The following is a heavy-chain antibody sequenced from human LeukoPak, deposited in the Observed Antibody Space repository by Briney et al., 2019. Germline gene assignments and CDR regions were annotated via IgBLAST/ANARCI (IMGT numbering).Heavy chain of an antibody. Sequence: SETLSLTCTVSVGSISIYYWSWMRQPAGEGLEWIRRIYTSGSTNYNPSLKSRVTMSVATSKNQFSLKLSSVTAADTAVYYCARDRPGYCSSTSCYAILYWGQGTLVTVSS. CDR1: VGSISIYY. D-gene: IGHD2-2*01. CDR2: IYTSGST. J-gene: IGHJ4*02. V-gene: IGHV4-4*07. CDR3: ARDRPGYCSSTSCYAILY.